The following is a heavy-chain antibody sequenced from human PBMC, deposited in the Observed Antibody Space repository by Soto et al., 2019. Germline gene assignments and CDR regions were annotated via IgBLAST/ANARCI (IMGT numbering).Heavy chain of an antibody. J-gene: IGHJ5*02. CDR1: GVAISGYY. CDR2: IYSSGST. V-gene: IGHV4-4*07. Sequence: SDTLSLTCTVTGVAISGYYWTWIRQSDGEGLEWIGRIYSSGSTNYNPSLKSRVTISLDTSMNYFSLRLSSVTAADTAVYYCARGQRFSDWFDPWGQGTLVTVSS. CDR3: ARGQRFSDWFDP. D-gene: IGHD3-3*01.